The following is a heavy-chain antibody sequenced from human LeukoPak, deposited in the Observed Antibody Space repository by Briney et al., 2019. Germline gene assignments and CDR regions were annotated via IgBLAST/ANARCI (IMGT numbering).Heavy chain of an antibody. CDR1: GFTFDDYA. CDR2: ISWNSGSI. Sequence: PGGSLRLSCAASGFTFDDYAMHWVRQAPGKGLEWVSGISWNSGSIGYADSVKGRFTISRDSAKNSLYLQMNSLRAEDTAVYYCADNLSRWGQGTLVTVSS. V-gene: IGHV3-9*01. CDR3: ADNLSR. J-gene: IGHJ4*02. D-gene: IGHD1-1*01.